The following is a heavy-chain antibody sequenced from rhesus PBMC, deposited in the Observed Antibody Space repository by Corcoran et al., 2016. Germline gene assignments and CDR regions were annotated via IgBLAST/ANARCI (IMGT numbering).Heavy chain of an antibody. D-gene: IGHD6-25*01. Sequence: QVQLQESGPAVVKPSETLSLTCAVSGGSISTSYWWSWIRQPPGKGLEYIGYISGSSGSTYYNPSLKSRVTISKDTSKNQFSLKLSSVTAAVTAVYYCASPFTAAGGYWGQGVLVTVSS. V-gene: IGHV4-99*01. CDR1: GGSISTSYW. CDR2: ISGSSGST. J-gene: IGHJ4*01. CDR3: ASPFTAAGGY.